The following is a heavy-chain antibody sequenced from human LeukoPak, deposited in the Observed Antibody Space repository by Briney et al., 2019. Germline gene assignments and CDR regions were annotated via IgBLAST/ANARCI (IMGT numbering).Heavy chain of an antibody. CDR2: IYPGNSDT. Sequence: GESLKISCKISGYILTNNWIGWVRQVPGKGLEWMGLIYPGNSDTKYSPSFQGQVTFSVDKSISTAYLLWSSLKASDTAMYYCATSESQTKFDYWAQGTLVTVSS. CDR3: ATSESQTKFDY. D-gene: IGHD1/OR15-1a*01. J-gene: IGHJ4*02. CDR1: GYILTNNW. V-gene: IGHV5-51*01.